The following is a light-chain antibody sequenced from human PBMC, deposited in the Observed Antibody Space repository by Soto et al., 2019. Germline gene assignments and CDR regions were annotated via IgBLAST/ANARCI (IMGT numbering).Light chain of an antibody. Sequence: QSVLTQPASVSGSPGQSITISCTGTSSDVGTYNLVSWYQQHPGKAPKLLIYEAIKRPSGVSTRFSASKSANTASLTISGLQAEDEADYYCCSYAAGSTLFGGGTKLTVL. J-gene: IGLJ3*02. CDR1: SSDVGTYNL. V-gene: IGLV2-23*01. CDR3: CSYAAGSTL. CDR2: EAI.